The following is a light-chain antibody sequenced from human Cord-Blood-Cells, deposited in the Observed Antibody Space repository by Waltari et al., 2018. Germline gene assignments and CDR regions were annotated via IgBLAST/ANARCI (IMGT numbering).Light chain of an antibody. CDR3: QQSYSTLYT. J-gene: IGKJ2*01. CDR2: AAS. Sequence: DIQMTQSPSSLSASVGDRVTITCRASQSISSYLNWYQQKPGKAPKLLIYAASSLQSGVPSMFSGSGSGTDFTLTISRRQPGDFATYYCQQSYSTLYTFGQGTKLEIK. V-gene: IGKV1-39*01. CDR1: QSISSY.